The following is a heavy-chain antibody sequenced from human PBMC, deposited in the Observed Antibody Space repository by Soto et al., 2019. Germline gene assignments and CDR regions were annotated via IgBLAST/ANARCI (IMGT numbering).Heavy chain of an antibody. CDR1: GGSISRFY. Sequence: SETLSLTCTASGGSISRFYWCWTRQSPGKGLEWIGYMYNTGSTIYNPSLKSRVTISVDTSKNQFSLKLNSVTAADTAVYYCARDLWGYCGADCYPLDVWGQGTTVT. J-gene: IGHJ6*02. D-gene: IGHD2-21*02. CDR3: ARDLWGYCGADCYPLDV. V-gene: IGHV4-59*01. CDR2: MYNTGST.